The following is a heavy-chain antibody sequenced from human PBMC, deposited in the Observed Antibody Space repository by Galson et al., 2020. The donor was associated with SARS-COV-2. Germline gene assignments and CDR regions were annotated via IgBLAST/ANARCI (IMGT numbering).Heavy chain of an antibody. CDR2: ISTSGSYI. J-gene: IGHJ4*02. D-gene: IGHD3-10*01. V-gene: IGHV3-21*01. Sequence: PGGSLRLSCEGSGFTFSTYNINWVRQAPGKGLEWVSSISTSGSYIYYSDSVKGRFTISRDNAKNSLYLQMNSLRAEDTAVYYCARDAALGMIRGVGHFDYWGQGTLVTVSS. CDR3: ARDAALGMIRGVGHFDY. CDR1: GFTFSTYN.